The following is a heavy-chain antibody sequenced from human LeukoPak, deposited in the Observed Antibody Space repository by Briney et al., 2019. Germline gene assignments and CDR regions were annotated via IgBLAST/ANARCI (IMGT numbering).Heavy chain of an antibody. CDR3: NYGGNSGAFDI. V-gene: IGHV3-7*01. CDR2: IKQDGSEK. J-gene: IGHJ3*02. D-gene: IGHD4-23*01. CDR1: GFAFSSYW. Sequence: GGSLRLSCAASGFAFSSYWMSWVRQAPGKGLEWVANIKQDGSEKYYVDSVKARFTISRDNAKNSLYLQMNSLRAEDTAVYYCNYGGNSGAFDIWGQGTMVTVSS.